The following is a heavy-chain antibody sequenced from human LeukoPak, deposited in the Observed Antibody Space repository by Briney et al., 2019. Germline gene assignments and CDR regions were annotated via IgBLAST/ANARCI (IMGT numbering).Heavy chain of an antibody. Sequence: PSETLSLTCTISADSISNNRYFWAWIRQPPGKGLEWIGSINYSGRTYYSPSLMSRVTISVDTSKNQFSLKLSSVTAADTAVYYCARGRDSSNWYDLIWFDPWGHGTLVTVSS. V-gene: IGHV4-39*07. D-gene: IGHD6-13*01. CDR3: ARGRDSSNWYDLIWFDP. CDR2: INYSGRT. J-gene: IGHJ5*02. CDR1: ADSISNNRYF.